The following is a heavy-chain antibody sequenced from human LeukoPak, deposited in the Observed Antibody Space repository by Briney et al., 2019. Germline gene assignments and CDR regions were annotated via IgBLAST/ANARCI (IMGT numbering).Heavy chain of an antibody. Sequence: GASVKVSCKASGGTFSSYAISWVRQAPGQGIEWMGRIIPILGIANYAQKFQGRVTITADKSTSTAYMELSSLRSEDTAVYYCARDLTEDYYYYGMDVWGQGTTVTVSS. D-gene: IGHD1-20*01. CDR3: ARDLTEDYYYYGMDV. CDR2: IIPILGIA. V-gene: IGHV1-69*04. J-gene: IGHJ6*02. CDR1: GGTFSSYA.